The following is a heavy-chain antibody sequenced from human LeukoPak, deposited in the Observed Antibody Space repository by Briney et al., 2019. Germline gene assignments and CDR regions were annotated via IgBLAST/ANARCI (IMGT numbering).Heavy chain of an antibody. CDR1: GLTLHNSH. D-gene: IGHD2/OR15-2a*01. Sequence: PGGSLRLSCAVSGLTLHNSHMSWVSQAPGKGLEWVANIGYDGSQKNYVDSVKGRFTISRDNAKNSLYLQIDSLRAGDTGVYYCAREFFPPGLLTIGFDKWGQGTLLTVSS. J-gene: IGHJ4*02. CDR3: AREFFPPGLLTIGFDK. V-gene: IGHV3-7*01. CDR2: IGYDGSQK.